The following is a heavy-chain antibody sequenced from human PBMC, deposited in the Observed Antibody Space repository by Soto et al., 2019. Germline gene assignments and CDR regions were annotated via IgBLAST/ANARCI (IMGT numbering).Heavy chain of an antibody. CDR3: AKVRYSSPMGYYYGMDV. CDR2: IIPIFGTA. J-gene: IGHJ6*02. V-gene: IGHV1-69*01. CDR1: VVTFSKFI. D-gene: IGHD6-19*01. Sequence: QVQLEQSGGEVKKPGSSVKVSCKASVVTFSKFIMTWVRQAPGLGLEWVGGIIPIFGTANYAQKFQGRVTITADESTSTSYLEVSNLRSEDTAVYYCAKVRYSSPMGYYYGMDVWGQGTAVTVSS.